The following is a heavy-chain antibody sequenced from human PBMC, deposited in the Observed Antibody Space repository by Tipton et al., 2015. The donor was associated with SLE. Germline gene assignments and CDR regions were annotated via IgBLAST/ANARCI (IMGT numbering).Heavy chain of an antibody. V-gene: IGHV3-15*01. Sequence: SLRLSCAASGFTFSIAWMSWVRQAPGKGLEWVGRIKSKTEGGTTDYAAPVKGRFTISRDDSENTLYLQMNNLKTEDTAVYYCTTRMGYTSSSWGQGTLVAVSS. J-gene: IGHJ5*02. CDR1: GFTFSIAW. D-gene: IGHD6-6*01. CDR3: TTRMGYTSSS. CDR2: IKSKTEGGTT.